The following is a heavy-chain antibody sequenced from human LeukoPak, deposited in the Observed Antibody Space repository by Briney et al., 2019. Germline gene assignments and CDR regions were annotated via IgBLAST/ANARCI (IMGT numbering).Heavy chain of an antibody. CDR2: IYPGDSNT. Sequence: GESPKISCKGSGYRFTTYWLGWVRQVPGKGLEWMGIIYPGDSNTRYSPSFQGQVTISADKSNSTAYLQWSSLTASDTAMYYCARHRPYSSGWRHFDYWGQGTLVTASS. J-gene: IGHJ4*02. V-gene: IGHV5-51*01. CDR1: GYRFTTYW. D-gene: IGHD6-19*01. CDR3: ARHRPYSSGWRHFDY.